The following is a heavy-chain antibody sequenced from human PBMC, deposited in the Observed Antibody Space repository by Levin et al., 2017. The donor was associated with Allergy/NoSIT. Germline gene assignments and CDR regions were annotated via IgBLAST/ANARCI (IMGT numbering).Heavy chain of an antibody. D-gene: IGHD3-10*01. CDR1: GGSISSYY. CDR2: IYYSGST. Sequence: SETLSLTCTVSGGSISSYYWSWIRQPPGKGLEWIGYIYYSGSTNYNPSLKSRVTISVDTSKNQFSLKLSSVTAADTAVYYCARAFGSPPYYYYYYMDVWGKGTTVTVSS. V-gene: IGHV4-59*01. J-gene: IGHJ6*03. CDR3: ARAFGSPPYYYYYYMDV.